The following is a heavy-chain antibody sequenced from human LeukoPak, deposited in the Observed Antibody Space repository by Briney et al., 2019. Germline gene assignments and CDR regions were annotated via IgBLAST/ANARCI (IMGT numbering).Heavy chain of an antibody. D-gene: IGHD6-13*01. CDR2: IYPGESDT. V-gene: IGHV5-51*01. CDR1: GYSFTSYW. Sequence: GESLKISCTTSGYSFTSYWVAWVRQMPGKGLEWMGIIYPGESDTRYSPSFQGQVTISADNSMNTAYLQWSSLKASDTAMYYCARGYTSTWTPNWLDPWGQGTLVTVSS. J-gene: IGHJ5*02. CDR3: ARGYTSTWTPNWLDP.